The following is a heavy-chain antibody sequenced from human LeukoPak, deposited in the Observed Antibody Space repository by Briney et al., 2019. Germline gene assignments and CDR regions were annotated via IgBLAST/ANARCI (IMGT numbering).Heavy chain of an antibody. D-gene: IGHD6-13*01. J-gene: IGHJ4*02. CDR1: GYTFTRYD. V-gene: IGHV1-8*01. Sequence: ASVKVSCKASGYTFTRYDINWVRQATGQGLEWMGCMNPNSGNTGYAQKFQGRVTMTRNTSISTAYMELSSLRSEDTAVYYCARGQELYSSSWYGGYWGQGTLVTVSS. CDR3: ARGQELYSSSWYGGY. CDR2: MNPNSGNT.